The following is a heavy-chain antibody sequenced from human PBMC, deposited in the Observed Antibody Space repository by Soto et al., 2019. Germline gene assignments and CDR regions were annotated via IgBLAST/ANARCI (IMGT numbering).Heavy chain of an antibody. V-gene: IGHV4-30-4*01. CDR2: VYYSGTT. CDR1: GGSISSDDYY. CDR3: VRVRAYSYGYPDY. Sequence: SETLSLTCSVSGGSISSDDYYWSWIRQPPGKGLEWIGHVYYSGTTYYSPSLKSRVTIPVDTSRNQFSLELSSVTAADTAVYYCVRVRAYSYGYPDYWGQGTLVTVSS. D-gene: IGHD5-18*01. J-gene: IGHJ4*02.